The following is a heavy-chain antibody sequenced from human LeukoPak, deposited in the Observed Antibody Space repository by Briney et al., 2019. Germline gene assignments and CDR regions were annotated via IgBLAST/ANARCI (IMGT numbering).Heavy chain of an antibody. CDR2: IRPDGSDK. CDR1: GFTFNTFW. Sequence: PGGSLRLSCAASGFTFNTFWMNWVRLAPGRGLEWLANIRPDGSDKYYVDSVRGRFTISRDNGKNLVYLEMNSLRVEDTAVYYCSGRDSSRNPWAYWDQGTLVSVSS. V-gene: IGHV3-7*01. J-gene: IGHJ4*02. CDR3: SGRDSSRNPWAY. D-gene: IGHD2-2*01.